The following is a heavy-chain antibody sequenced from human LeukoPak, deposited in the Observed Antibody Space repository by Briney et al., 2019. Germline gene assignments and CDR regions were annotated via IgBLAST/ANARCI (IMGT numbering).Heavy chain of an antibody. CDR2: ISGYNGNT. CDR3: ARDQWVGATSIYYYGMDV. V-gene: IGHV1-18*01. CDR1: GYNFNIYG. J-gene: IGHJ6*02. Sequence: ASVKVSCKTSGYNFNIYGISWVRQAPGQGLEWMGWISGYNGNTNSAPKLQGRVTMTTDTSTSTAHMELRSLTSDDTAVYYCARDQWVGATSIYYYGMDVWGQGTTVTVSS. D-gene: IGHD1-26*01.